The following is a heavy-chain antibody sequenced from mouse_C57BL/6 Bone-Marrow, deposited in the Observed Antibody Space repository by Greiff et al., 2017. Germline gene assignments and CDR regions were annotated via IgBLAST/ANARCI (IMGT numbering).Heavy chain of an antibody. CDR3: ARSRITLAY. J-gene: IGHJ3*01. CDR2: IHPNSGST. V-gene: IGHV1-64*01. Sequence: QVQLQQPGAELVKPGASVKLSCKASGYTFTSYWMHWVKQRPGQGLEWIGMIHPNSGSTNYNEKFKSKATLTVDTSSSTAYMQLRSLTTEDSAVYYCARSRITLAYWGQGTLVTVSA. CDR1: GYTFTSYW.